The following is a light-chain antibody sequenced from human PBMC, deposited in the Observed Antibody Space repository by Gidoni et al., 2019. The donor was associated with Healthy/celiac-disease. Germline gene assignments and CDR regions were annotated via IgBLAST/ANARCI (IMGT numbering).Light chain of an antibody. CDR1: QGIRNE. CDR3: LQDYNYPRT. Sequence: AIQMTQSPSSLSASVGDRVTITWRASQGIRNELGWYQQKPGKAPNLLIYAASSLQSGVPSRFIGSGSGTDFTLTISSLQPEYFATYYCLQDYNYPRTFGQXTKVEIK. V-gene: IGKV1-6*01. J-gene: IGKJ1*01. CDR2: AAS.